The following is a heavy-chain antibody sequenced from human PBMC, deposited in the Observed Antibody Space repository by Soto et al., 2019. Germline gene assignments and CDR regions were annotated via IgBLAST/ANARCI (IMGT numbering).Heavy chain of an antibody. CDR1: GYTFTSSG. Sequence: QVQLVQSGAEVKKPGASVKVSCKASGYTFTSSGISWVRQAPGQGPEWVGWLSTYNGDTNYAQKFQGRVTMTTDTSTSTAYMDLRSLRSDDRAVYYCARTVAGYFDSWGQGTLVTVSS. D-gene: IGHD6-19*01. CDR3: ARTVAGYFDS. V-gene: IGHV1-18*01. CDR2: LSTYNGDT. J-gene: IGHJ4*02.